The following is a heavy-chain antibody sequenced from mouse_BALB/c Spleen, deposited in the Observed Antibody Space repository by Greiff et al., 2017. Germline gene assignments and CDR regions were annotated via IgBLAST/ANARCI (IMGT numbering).Heavy chain of an antibody. CDR1: GFTFTDYY. CDR2: IRNKANGYTT. V-gene: IGHV7-3*02. D-gene: IGHD2-14*01. CDR3: ASGYEDYFDY. Sequence: EVKLMESGGGLVQPGGSLRLSCATSGFTFTDYYMSWVRQPPGKALEWLGFIRNKANGYTTEYSASVKGRFTISRDNSQSILYLQMNTLRAEDSATYYCASGYEDYFDYWGQGTLVTVSA. J-gene: IGHJ3*01.